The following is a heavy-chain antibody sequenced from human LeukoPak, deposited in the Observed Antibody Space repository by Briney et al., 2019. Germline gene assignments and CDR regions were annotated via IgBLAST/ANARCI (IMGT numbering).Heavy chain of an antibody. Sequence: PSETLSLTCAVYGGSFSGYYWSWIRQPPGKGLEWIGEINHSGSTNYNPSLESRVTISVDTSKNQFSLKLSSVTAADTAVYYCARGPLRTGRTRPHWFDPWGQGTLVTVSS. CDR1: GGSFSGYY. D-gene: IGHD4-17*01. CDR2: INHSGST. V-gene: IGHV4-34*01. J-gene: IGHJ5*02. CDR3: ARGPLRTGRTRPHWFDP.